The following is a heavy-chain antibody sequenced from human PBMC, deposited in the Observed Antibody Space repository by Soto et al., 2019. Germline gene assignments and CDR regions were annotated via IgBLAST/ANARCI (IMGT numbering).Heavy chain of an antibody. V-gene: IGHV1-2*02. CDR2: INPNSGGT. CDR1: GYTFTGYY. CDR3: ATEYSSGWYPYNRFDP. Sequence: ASVKVSCKASGYTFTGYYMHWVRQAPGQGLEWMGWINPNSGGTNYAQKFQGRVTMTRDTSISTAYMELSRLRSVDTAVYYCATEYSSGWYPYNRFDPWGQGTLVTVSS. D-gene: IGHD6-19*01. J-gene: IGHJ5*02.